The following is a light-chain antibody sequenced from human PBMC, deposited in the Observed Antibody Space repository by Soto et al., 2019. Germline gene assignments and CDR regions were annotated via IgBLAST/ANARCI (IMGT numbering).Light chain of an antibody. V-gene: IGKV1-5*03. J-gene: IGKJ2*01. CDR1: QSISSW. CDR2: KAS. CDR3: QQSYSTPYT. Sequence: DIQMTQSPSTLSASVGDRVTITCRASQSISSWLAWYQQKPGKAPKLLIYKASSLESGVPSRFSGSGSGTEFTLTISSLQPDDFATYYCQQSYSTPYTFGQGTKQEIQ.